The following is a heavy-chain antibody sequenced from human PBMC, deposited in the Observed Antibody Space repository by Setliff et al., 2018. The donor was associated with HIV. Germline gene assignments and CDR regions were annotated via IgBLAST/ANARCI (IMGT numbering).Heavy chain of an antibody. CDR3: ASRVPAARHFDY. CDR1: GASISSNIYY. CDR2: IYYNGNT. J-gene: IGHJ4*02. D-gene: IGHD2-2*01. Sequence: PSETLSLTCSVSGASISSNIYYWGWIRQPPGKGLEWVGSIYYNGNTFYNQSLQSRVTISLDTSKNQFSLKLTSVTAADTAVYYCASRVPAARHFDYWGQGTLVTVSS. V-gene: IGHV4-39*07.